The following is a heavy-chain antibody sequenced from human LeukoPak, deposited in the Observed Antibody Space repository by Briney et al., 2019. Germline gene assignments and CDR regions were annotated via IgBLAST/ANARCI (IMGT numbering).Heavy chain of an antibody. CDR3: ARGGLGGATPQSDY. Sequence: PGGSLRLSCAASGITFSSYSMYWVRQAPGKGLEWVSYISSSSSAISYADSVKGRFTISRDNVKNSLYLQMNSLRAEDTAVYYCARGGLGGATPQSDYWGQGTLVTVSS. D-gene: IGHD3-16*01. J-gene: IGHJ4*02. V-gene: IGHV3-48*01. CDR2: ISSSSSAI. CDR1: GITFSSYS.